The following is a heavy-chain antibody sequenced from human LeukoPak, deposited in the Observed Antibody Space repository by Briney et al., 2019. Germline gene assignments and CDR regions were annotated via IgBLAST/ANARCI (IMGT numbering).Heavy chain of an antibody. CDR3: ARGPGSPSRSQSLYWYFDL. Sequence: ASVKVSCKASGGTFSSYAISWVRQAPGQGLEWMGGIIPFFGTANYAQKFQGRVTITTDESTSTAYMELSSLRSEDTAVYYCARGPGSPSRSQSLYWYFDLSGRGTLVTVSS. J-gene: IGHJ2*01. CDR2: IIPFFGTA. CDR1: GGTFSSYA. V-gene: IGHV1-69*05. D-gene: IGHD2-2*01.